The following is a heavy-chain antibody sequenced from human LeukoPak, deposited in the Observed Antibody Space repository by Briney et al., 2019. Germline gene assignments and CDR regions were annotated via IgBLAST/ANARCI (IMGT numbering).Heavy chain of an antibody. J-gene: IGHJ5*02. CDR2: ISSSGTTI. D-gene: IGHD2-15*01. Sequence: GGSLRLSCAASGFTFSSYEMNWVRQAPGKGLEWVSYISSSGTTIYYADSVKGRFTISRDNAKNSLYLQMNSLRAEDTAVYYCARVGVVVAATGNLWFDPCGQGTLVTVSS. CDR1: GFTFSSYE. V-gene: IGHV3-48*03. CDR3: ARVGVVVAATGNLWFDP.